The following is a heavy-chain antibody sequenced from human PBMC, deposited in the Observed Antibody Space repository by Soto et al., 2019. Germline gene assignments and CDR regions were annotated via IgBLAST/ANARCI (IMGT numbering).Heavy chain of an antibody. CDR1: GYSFTSYW. V-gene: IGHV5-51*01. Sequence: GESLKISCKGSGYSFTSYWIGWVRQMPGKGLEWMGIIYPGDSDTRYSPSFQGQVTISADKSISTAYLQWSSLKASDTAMYYCARSPPLGYCSGGSCYFDYYYGMDVWGQGTTVTVS. J-gene: IGHJ6*02. D-gene: IGHD2-15*01. CDR3: ARSPPLGYCSGGSCYFDYYYGMDV. CDR2: IYPGDSDT.